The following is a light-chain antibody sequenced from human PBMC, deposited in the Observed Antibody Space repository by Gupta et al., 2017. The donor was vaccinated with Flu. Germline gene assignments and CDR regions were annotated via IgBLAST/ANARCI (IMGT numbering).Light chain of an antibody. V-gene: IGKV1-17*01. CDR1: QGSRND. Sequence: IQLTQSPSSLSASVGDRVTITCRASQGSRNDLGWYQQKPGTAPKRQSYAASSLRSGVPSRFSGSGSGTEFTITISRLKPEEFATYYCLEQKSELSFGRGTKLEIK. CDR3: LEQKSELS. J-gene: IGKJ4*01. CDR2: AAS.